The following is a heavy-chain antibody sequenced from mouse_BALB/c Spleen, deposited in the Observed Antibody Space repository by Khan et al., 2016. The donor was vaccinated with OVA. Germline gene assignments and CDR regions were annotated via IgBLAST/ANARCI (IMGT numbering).Heavy chain of an antibody. CDR2: INSDGGST. Sequence: EVKLEVSGGGLVQPGESLKLSCESNEYEFPSHDMSWVRKTPEKRPELVAAINSDGGSTYYPDTMERRFIISRDNTKKTLYLQMSSLRSEDTALYYCARHNYRYSWFAYWGQGTLVTVSA. CDR3: ARHNYRYSWFAY. V-gene: IGHV5-2*03. CDR1: EYEFPSHD. J-gene: IGHJ3*01. D-gene: IGHD2-14*01.